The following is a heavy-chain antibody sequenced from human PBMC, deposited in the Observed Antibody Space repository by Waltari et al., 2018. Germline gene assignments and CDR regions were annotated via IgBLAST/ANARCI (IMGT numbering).Heavy chain of an antibody. Sequence: QLQLQESGPGLVKPSETLSLTCTVSGGSISSSSYYWGWLRQPPGKGLEWIGSIYYSGSTHYNPSLKSRVTISVDTSKNQFSLKRSSVTAADTAVYYCARGRDIVVVPAAIVEDAFDIWGQGTMVTVSS. J-gene: IGHJ3*02. V-gene: IGHV4-39*07. CDR2: IYYSGST. D-gene: IGHD2-2*01. CDR1: GGSISSSSYY. CDR3: ARGRDIVVVPAAIVEDAFDI.